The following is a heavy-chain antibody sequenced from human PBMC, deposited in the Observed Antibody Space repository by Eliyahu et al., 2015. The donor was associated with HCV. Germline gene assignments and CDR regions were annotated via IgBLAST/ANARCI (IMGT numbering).Heavy chain of an antibody. CDR1: GFTFSNYW. CDR3: ARGITYYYDSSGYYFQY. J-gene: IGHJ1*01. Sequence: VLLVESGGDLVQPGGSLRLSCAASGFTFSNYWMSWVRQAPGKGLEWVANIKQDGSETYYLDSVKGRFTVSRDNAKNSLYLEMNRLRSEDTAVYYCARGITYYYDSSGYYFQYWDQGTLVTVSS. V-gene: IGHV3-7*01. D-gene: IGHD3-22*01. CDR2: IKQDGSET.